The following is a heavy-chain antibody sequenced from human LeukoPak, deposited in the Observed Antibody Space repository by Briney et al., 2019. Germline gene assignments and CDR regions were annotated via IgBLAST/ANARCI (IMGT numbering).Heavy chain of an antibody. V-gene: IGHV3-64*01. D-gene: IGHD3-10*01. CDR1: GFTFSSYA. CDR3: ARDQVTMVRGVIISYYYYMDV. CDR2: ISSNGGST. Sequence: PGGSLRLSCAASGFTFSSYAMHWVRQAPGKGLEYVSVISSNGGSTYYANSVKGRFTISRDNSKNTLYLQMGSLRAEDMAVYYCARDQVTMVRGVIISYYYYMDVWGKGTTVTVSS. J-gene: IGHJ6*03.